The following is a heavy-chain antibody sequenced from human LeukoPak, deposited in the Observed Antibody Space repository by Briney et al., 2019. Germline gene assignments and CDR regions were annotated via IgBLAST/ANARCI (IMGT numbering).Heavy chain of an antibody. CDR1: GYTFTSYY. Sequence: ASVKVSCKASGYTFTSYYMHWVRQAPGQGLEWMGIINPSGGSTSYAQKFQSRVTMTRDMSTSTVYMELSSLRSEDTAVYYCARSSTSHKGWFDPWGQGTLVTVSS. CDR2: INPSGGST. J-gene: IGHJ5*02. V-gene: IGHV1-46*01. CDR3: ARSSTSHKGWFDP. D-gene: IGHD6-6*01.